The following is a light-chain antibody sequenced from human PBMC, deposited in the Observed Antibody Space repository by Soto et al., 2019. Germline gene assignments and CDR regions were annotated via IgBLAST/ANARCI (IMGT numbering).Light chain of an antibody. J-gene: IGKJ2*01. Sequence: EIVMTQSPATLSVSPGERATLSCRASQSVSSNLAWYQQKPGQAPRLLIYGASTRATGIPARFSGSGSGTEFTLTISSLQSEDFAIYYCQHRSNWPRTFGQGTKLEIK. CDR1: QSVSSN. CDR2: GAS. CDR3: QHRSNWPRT. V-gene: IGKV3-15*01.